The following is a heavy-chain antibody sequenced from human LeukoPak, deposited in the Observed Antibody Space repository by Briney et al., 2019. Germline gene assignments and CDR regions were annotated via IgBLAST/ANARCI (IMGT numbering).Heavy chain of an antibody. D-gene: IGHD4-11*01. CDR2: INPNSGGT. CDR3: ARGWGTNYSNFRGRGY. J-gene: IGHJ4*02. CDR1: GYTFTGYY. V-gene: IGHV1-2*02. Sequence: ASVKVSCKASGYTFTGYYMHWVRQAPGQGLEWMGWINPNSGGTNYAQKFQGRVTMTRDTSISTAYMELSRLRSDDTAVYYCARGWGTNYSNFRGRGYWAQGTLVTVYS.